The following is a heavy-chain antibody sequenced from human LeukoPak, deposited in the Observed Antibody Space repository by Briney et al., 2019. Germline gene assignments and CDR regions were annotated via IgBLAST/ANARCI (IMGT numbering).Heavy chain of an antibody. V-gene: IGHV3-23*01. CDR3: AKDPSGVVPAATGVTLN. CDR1: GFTFSSYA. D-gene: IGHD2-2*01. J-gene: IGHJ4*02. Sequence: PGGSLRLSCAASGFTFSSYAMSWVRQAPGKGLEWVSAISGSGGSTYYADSVKGRFTVSRDNSKNALYLQMNSLRAEDTAVYYCAKDPSGVVPAATGVTLNWGQGTLVTVSS. CDR2: ISGSGGST.